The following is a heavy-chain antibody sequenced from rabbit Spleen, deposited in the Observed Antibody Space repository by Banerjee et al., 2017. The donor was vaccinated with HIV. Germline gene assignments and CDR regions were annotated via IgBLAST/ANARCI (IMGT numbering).Heavy chain of an antibody. Sequence: QEQLEESGGDLVKPGASLTLTCTASGFSFSSSDYMCWVRQAPGKGLEWISCIAGSSSDFTYFASWAKGRFTISKTSSTTVTLQMTSLTAADTATYFCARDSGSSFSSYGMDLWGQGTLVTVS. J-gene: IGHJ6*01. V-gene: IGHV1S45*01. CDR3: ARDSGSSFSSYGMDL. CDR1: GFSFSSSDY. D-gene: IGHD8-1*01. CDR2: IAGSSSDFT.